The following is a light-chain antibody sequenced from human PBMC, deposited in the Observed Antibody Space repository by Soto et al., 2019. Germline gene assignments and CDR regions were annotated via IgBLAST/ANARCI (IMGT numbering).Light chain of an antibody. Sequence: DIQMTQSPSTLSASVGDRVTITCRASQSINNWLAWYQQKPGKAPKLLIYKASTLQSGGPSRFSGSGSGADFTLTISGLQPDDFGTYYCQQYTSYYTFGQGTKLEIK. J-gene: IGKJ2*01. CDR1: QSINNW. CDR2: KAS. V-gene: IGKV1-5*03. CDR3: QQYTSYYT.